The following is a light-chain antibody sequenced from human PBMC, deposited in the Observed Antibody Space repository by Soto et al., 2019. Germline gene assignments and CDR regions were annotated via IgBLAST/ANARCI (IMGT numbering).Light chain of an antibody. CDR3: SSYTSSSTYV. CDR2: DVS. Sequence: QSVLTQAASVSGSPGQSITISCTGTSSDVGGYNYVSWYQQHPGKAPKLMIYDVSNRPSGVSNRFSGSKSGNTAPLTISGLQAEDEADYYCSSYTSSSTYVFGTGTKVTVL. CDR1: SSDVGGYNY. J-gene: IGLJ1*01. V-gene: IGLV2-14*01.